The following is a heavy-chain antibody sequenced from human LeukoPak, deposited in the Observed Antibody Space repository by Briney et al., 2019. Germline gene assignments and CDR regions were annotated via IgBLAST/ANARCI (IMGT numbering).Heavy chain of an antibody. J-gene: IGHJ4*02. CDR3: ARIRCSGGSCYSDFDY. CDR1: GGSISSSSYY. Sequence: SEILSLTCTVSGGSISSSSYYWGWIRQPPGKGLEWIGSIYYSGSTYYNPSLKSRVTISVDTSKNQFSLKLSSVTAADTAVYYCARIRCSGGSCYSDFDYWGQGTLVTVSS. V-gene: IGHV4-39*01. D-gene: IGHD2-15*01. CDR2: IYYSGST.